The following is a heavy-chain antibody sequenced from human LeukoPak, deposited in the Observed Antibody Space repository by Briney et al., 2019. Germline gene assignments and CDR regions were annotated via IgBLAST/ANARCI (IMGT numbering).Heavy chain of an antibody. CDR1: GYTFTGYY. V-gene: IGHV1-2*07. D-gene: IGHD3-22*01. J-gene: IGHJ4*02. Sequence: ASVKVSCKASGYTFTGYYMHWVRQAPGQGLEWMGWINPNSGGTNYAHKLEGRVTMTRDTSISTAYMELSRLRSDDTAVYYCARDPPRVTMIVVAPDYWGQGTLVTVSS. CDR3: ARDPPRVTMIVVAPDY. CDR2: INPNSGGT.